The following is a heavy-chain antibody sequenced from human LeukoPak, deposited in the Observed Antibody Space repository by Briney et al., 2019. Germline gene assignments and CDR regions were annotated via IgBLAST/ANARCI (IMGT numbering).Heavy chain of an antibody. CDR3: AKGKWFGELLPPFGY. Sequence: GGSLRLSCATSGFTFSNYWMNWVRQVPGKGLVWVARINTDGSYTTYADSVKGRFTISRDNAKNTLYLQMNSLRAEDTAVYYCAKGKWFGELLPPFGYWGQGTLVTVSS. J-gene: IGHJ4*02. D-gene: IGHD3-10*01. CDR1: GFTFSNYW. CDR2: INTDGSYT. V-gene: IGHV3-74*01.